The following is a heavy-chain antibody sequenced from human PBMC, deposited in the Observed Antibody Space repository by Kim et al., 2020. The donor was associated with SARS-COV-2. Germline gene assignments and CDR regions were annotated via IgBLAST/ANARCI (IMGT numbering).Heavy chain of an antibody. CDR2: IGTAGDT. J-gene: IGHJ6*02. Sequence: GGSLRLSCAASGFTFSSYDMHWVRQATGKGLEWVSAIGTAGDTYYPGSVKGRFTISRKNAKNSLYLQMNSLRAGDTAVYYCARGDCSGGSCYFYYYGMDVWGQGTTVTVSS. CDR3: ARGDCSGGSCYFYYYGMDV. V-gene: IGHV3-13*01. CDR1: GFTFSSYD. D-gene: IGHD2-15*01.